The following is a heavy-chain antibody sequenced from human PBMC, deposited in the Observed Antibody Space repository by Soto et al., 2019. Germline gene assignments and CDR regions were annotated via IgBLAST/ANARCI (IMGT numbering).Heavy chain of an antibody. Sequence: PSETLSLTCTVSGGSISSYYWSWIRQPPGKGLEWIGEINHSGSTNYNPSLKSRVTISVDTSKNQFSLKLSSVTAADTAVYYCARGCITMVRGVISPYGMDVWGQGTTVTVSS. CDR2: INHSGST. J-gene: IGHJ6*02. D-gene: IGHD3-10*01. V-gene: IGHV4-34*01. CDR3: ARGCITMVRGVISPYGMDV. CDR1: GGSISSYY.